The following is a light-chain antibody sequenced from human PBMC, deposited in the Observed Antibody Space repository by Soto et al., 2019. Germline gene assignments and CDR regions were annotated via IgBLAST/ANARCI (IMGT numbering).Light chain of an antibody. CDR1: QSVSSN. J-gene: IGKJ2*01. CDR2: GAS. V-gene: IGKV3-15*01. Sequence: EIVMTQSPATLSVSPGERATLSCRASQSVSSNLAWYQQKPGQAPRLLIYGASTRATGIPARFSGSGSGKEFPLTISSLPSEDFAVYYCQQYNTWPVHFGQGTKLEIK. CDR3: QQYNTWPVH.